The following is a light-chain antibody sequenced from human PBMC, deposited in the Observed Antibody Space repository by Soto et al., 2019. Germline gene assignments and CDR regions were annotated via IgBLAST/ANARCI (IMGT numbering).Light chain of an antibody. J-gene: IGKJ4*01. CDR3: QQRNSWPLT. CDR1: QDISKF. Sequence: VLTQSPDTLSLSPGERATLSCRASQDISKFLVWYQQKPGLSPSLVIYEASKRATDIPDRFSGSGSGTDFTLTINRLEPEDVGVYYCQQRNSWPLTFGGGTKVELK. CDR2: EAS. V-gene: IGKV3-11*01.